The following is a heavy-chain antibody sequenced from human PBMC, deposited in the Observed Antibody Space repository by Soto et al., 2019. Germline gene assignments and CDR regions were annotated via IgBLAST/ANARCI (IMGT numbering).Heavy chain of an antibody. V-gene: IGHV3-74*01. Sequence: GGSLRLSCAASGFTFRNYAMNWVRQAPGKGLEWVSCINSDGSSTSYSDSLKGRFTISRDNAKNTLYLQMNSLRAEDTAVYYCARGMSGYYLYYYYYGMDVWGQGTTVTVSS. D-gene: IGHD3-3*01. CDR2: INSDGSST. CDR1: GFTFRNYA. CDR3: ARGMSGYYLYYYYYGMDV. J-gene: IGHJ6*02.